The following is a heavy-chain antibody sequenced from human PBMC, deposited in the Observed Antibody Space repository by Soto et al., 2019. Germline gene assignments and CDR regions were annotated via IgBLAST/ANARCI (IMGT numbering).Heavy chain of an antibody. CDR2: ISTYNGNT. D-gene: IGHD2-2*01. CDR1: GYTFTNYG. CDR3: ARSGYCSSTSCPLKYYYYGMDV. V-gene: IGHV1-18*01. Sequence: ASVKVSCKASGYTFTNYGIIWVRQAPGQGLEWMGWISTYNGNTNFAQKLQGRVTMTTDTSASTAYMELRSLRSDDTAVYYCARSGYCSSTSCPLKYYYYGMDVWGQGXTVTVYS. J-gene: IGHJ6*02.